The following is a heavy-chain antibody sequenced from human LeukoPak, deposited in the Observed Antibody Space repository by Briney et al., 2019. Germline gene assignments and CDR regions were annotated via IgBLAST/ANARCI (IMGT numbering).Heavy chain of an antibody. D-gene: IGHD3-22*01. Sequence: PGGTLRLSCAASGFTFSSYGMSWVRQAPGKGLEWVSAISGSGGITYYADSVKGRFTISRDNSKNTLYLQMNSLRAEDTAVYYCARDYYDSSGPDAFDIWGQGTMVTVSS. CDR1: GFTFSSYG. V-gene: IGHV3-23*01. CDR3: ARDYYDSSGPDAFDI. J-gene: IGHJ3*02. CDR2: ISGSGGIT.